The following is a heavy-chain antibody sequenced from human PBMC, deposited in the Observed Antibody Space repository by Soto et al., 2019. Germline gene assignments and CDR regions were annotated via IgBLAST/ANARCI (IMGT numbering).Heavy chain of an antibody. CDR3: ATSGRYCSGGSCYDWFDP. Sequence: GGSLRLSCAASGFTFSSYAMSWVRQAPGKGLEWVSAISGSGGSTYYADSVKGRFTISRDNSKSTLYLQMNSLRAEDTAVYYCATSGRYCSGGSCYDWFDPWGQGTLVTVSS. V-gene: IGHV3-23*01. CDR1: GFTFSSYA. CDR2: ISGSGGST. J-gene: IGHJ5*02. D-gene: IGHD2-15*01.